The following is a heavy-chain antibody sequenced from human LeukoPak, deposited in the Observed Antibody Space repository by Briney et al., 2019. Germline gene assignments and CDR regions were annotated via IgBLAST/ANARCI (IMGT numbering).Heavy chain of an antibody. CDR1: GFTFDDYA. V-gene: IGHV3-9*01. J-gene: IGHJ4*02. D-gene: IGHD2-21*02. CDR3: ARLYGDVTTFDY. Sequence: GGSLRLSCAASGFTFDDYAMYWVRQAPGKGLEWVSGISWNGGSTDYVDSVKGRFTISRDNAENSLYLQMNSLRAHDTAIFYCARLYGDVTTFDYWGQGILVTVSS. CDR2: ISWNGGST.